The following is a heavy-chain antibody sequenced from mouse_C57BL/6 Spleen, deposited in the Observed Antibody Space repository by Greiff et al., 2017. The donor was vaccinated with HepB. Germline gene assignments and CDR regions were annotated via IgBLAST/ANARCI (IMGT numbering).Heavy chain of an antibody. CDR1: GFTFSDYG. V-gene: IGHV5-17*01. CDR3: ARDGNYDYYAMDY. D-gene: IGHD2-1*01. Sequence: EVKLVESGGGLVKPGGSLKLSCAASGFTFSDYGMHWVRQAPEKGLEWVAYISSGSSTIYYADTVKGRFTISSDNAKNTLFLQMTSLRSEDTAMYYFARDGNYDYYAMDYWGQGTSVTVSS. CDR2: ISSGSSTI. J-gene: IGHJ4*01.